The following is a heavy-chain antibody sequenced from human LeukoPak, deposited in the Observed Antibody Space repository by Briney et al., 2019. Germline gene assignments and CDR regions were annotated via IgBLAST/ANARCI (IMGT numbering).Heavy chain of an antibody. Sequence: GRSLRLSCAASGFTFSSYAMHWVRQAPGKGLEWVAVISYDGSNKYYADSVKGRFTISRDNSKNTLYLQMNSLRAEDTAVYYCARDTGSSGWSRGYFWPKGWFDPWGQGTLVTVSS. CDR3: ARDTGSSGWSRGYFWPKGWFDP. CDR1: GFTFSSYA. V-gene: IGHV3-30-3*01. D-gene: IGHD6-19*01. J-gene: IGHJ5*02. CDR2: ISYDGSNK.